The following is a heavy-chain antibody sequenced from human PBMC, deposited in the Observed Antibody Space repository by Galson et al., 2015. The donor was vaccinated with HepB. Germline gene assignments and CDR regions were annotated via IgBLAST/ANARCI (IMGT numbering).Heavy chain of an antibody. D-gene: IGHD5-18*01. CDR3: AKDLVDTAMVVDY. CDR1: GFTFSSYG. V-gene: IGHV3-30*02. J-gene: IGHJ4*02. Sequence: SLRLSCAASGFTFSSYGMHWVRQAPGKGLEWVAFIRYDGSNKYYADSVKGRFTTSRDNSKNTLYLQMNSLRAEDTAVYYCAKDLVDTAMVVDYWGQGTLVTVSS. CDR2: IRYDGSNK.